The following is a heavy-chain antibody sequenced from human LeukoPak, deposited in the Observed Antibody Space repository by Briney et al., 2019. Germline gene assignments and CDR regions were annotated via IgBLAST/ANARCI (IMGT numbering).Heavy chain of an antibody. Sequence: SETLSLTCTVSGGSISSSSYYWGWIRQPPGKRLEWIGSIYYSGSTYYNPSLKSRVTISVDTSKNQFSLKLSSVTAADTAVYYCARRSLLYSSGFDYWGQGTLVTVSS. J-gene: IGHJ4*02. CDR1: GGSISSSSYY. CDR2: IYYSGST. CDR3: ARRSLLYSSGFDY. V-gene: IGHV4-39*01. D-gene: IGHD6-19*01.